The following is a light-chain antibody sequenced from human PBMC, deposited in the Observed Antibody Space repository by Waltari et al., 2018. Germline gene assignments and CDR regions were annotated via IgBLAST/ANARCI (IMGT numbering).Light chain of an antibody. V-gene: IGLV2-8*01. CDR2: DVN. CDR3: SAFAGSNNFGV. J-gene: IGLJ3*02. Sequence: QSALTQPPSASGSPGQSVTISCTGTSRDIGGSNFVSWYQQRPGKAPRCLIYDVNKRPSGVSDRFSGSKSGNTASRTVSGLQPDDEATYYCSAFAGSNNFGVFGGGTKLTVL. CDR1: SRDIGGSNF.